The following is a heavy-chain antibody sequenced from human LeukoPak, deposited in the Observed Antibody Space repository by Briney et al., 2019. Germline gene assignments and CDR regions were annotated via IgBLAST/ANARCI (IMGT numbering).Heavy chain of an antibody. CDR1: GFTFSSYA. CDR2: ISGSGGST. CDR3: AKDDGPMARGVLYYYYGMDA. D-gene: IGHD3-10*01. Sequence: GGSLRLSCAASGFTFSSYAMSWVRQAPGKGLEWVSAISGSGGSTYYADSVKGRFTISRDNSKNTLYLQMNSLRAEDTAVYYCAKDDGPMARGVLYYYYGMDAWGQGTTVTVSS. J-gene: IGHJ6*02. V-gene: IGHV3-23*01.